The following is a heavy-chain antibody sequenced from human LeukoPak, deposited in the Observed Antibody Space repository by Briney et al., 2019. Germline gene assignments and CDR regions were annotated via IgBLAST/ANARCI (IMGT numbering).Heavy chain of an antibody. V-gene: IGHV3-33*01. CDR1: GFTFSSYG. CDR3: ARDTYCGGDCYSGEENDAFDI. D-gene: IGHD2-21*02. Sequence: PRGSLRLSCAASGFTFSSYGMHWVRQAPGKGLEWVAVIWYDGSNKYYADSVKGRFTISRDNSKNTLYLQMNSLRAEDTAVYYCARDTYCGGDCYSGEENDAFDIWGQGTMVTVSS. CDR2: IWYDGSNK. J-gene: IGHJ3*02.